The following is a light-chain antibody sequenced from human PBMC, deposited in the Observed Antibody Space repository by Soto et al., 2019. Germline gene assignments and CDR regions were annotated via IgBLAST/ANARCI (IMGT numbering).Light chain of an antibody. CDR3: CSFAGSSLV. CDR2: DVT. J-gene: IGLJ2*01. V-gene: IGLV2-11*01. CDR1: SGDVGGYNY. Sequence: QSALTQPRSVSGSPGQSVTISCTGTSGDVGGYNYVSWYQQHPGKAPKLMIYDVTKRPSGVPDRFSGSKSGNAASLTISGLQAEDESHYYCCSFAGSSLVFGGGTKLTVL.